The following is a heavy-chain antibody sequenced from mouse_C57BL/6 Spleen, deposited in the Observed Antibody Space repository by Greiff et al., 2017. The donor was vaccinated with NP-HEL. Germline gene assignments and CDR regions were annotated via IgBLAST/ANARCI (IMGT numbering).Heavy chain of an antibody. CDR1: GYTFTSYG. CDR2: IYPRSGNT. D-gene: IGHD2-12*01. Sequence: VQLQQSGAELARPGASVKLSCKASGYTFTSYGISWVKQRTGQGLEWIGEIYPRSGNTYYNEKFKGKATLTADKSSSTAYMELRSLTSEDSAVYICARDNYDGNYFYYWGQSTTLTVSS. J-gene: IGHJ2*01. V-gene: IGHV1-81*01. CDR3: ARDNYDGNYFYY.